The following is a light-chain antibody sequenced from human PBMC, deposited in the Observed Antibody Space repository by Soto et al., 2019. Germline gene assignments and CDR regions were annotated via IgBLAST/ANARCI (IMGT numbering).Light chain of an antibody. J-gene: IGKJ1*01. V-gene: IGKV3-20*01. CDR3: QHGSRSPLT. CDR2: GSC. Sequence: EIVLTHSPGTLSFSPGERATLSCRASQSVTNSYLAWYQRTRGEAPRLVIYGSCSRATGMPDMFSASGSGTDFTIISRLLEPEYVVVYYCQHGSRSPLTFGPGTKVDIK. CDR1: QSVTNSY.